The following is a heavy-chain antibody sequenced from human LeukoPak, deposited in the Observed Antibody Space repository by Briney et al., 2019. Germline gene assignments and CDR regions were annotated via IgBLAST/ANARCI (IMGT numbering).Heavy chain of an antibody. J-gene: IGHJ4*02. CDR1: GFTFSTYG. Sequence: GGSPRLSCADSGFTFSTYGMHWVRQAPGKGLEWVAVISYDGSNKYYADSVKGRFTISRDNSKNTLYLQMNSLRAEDTAVYYCAKDVVPAAPFDYWGQGTLVTVSS. CDR2: ISYDGSNK. V-gene: IGHV3-30*18. D-gene: IGHD2-2*01. CDR3: AKDVVPAAPFDY.